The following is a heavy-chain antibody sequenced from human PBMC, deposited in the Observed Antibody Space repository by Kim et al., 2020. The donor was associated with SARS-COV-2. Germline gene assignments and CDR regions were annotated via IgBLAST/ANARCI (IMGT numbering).Heavy chain of an antibody. J-gene: IGHJ6*02. V-gene: IGHV4-4*02. CDR2: IYHSGST. CDR3: ARGVALDWLLYNLYGMDV. CDR1: GGSISSSNW. Sequence: SETLSLTCAVSGGSISSSNWWSWVRQPPGKGLEWIGEIYHSGSTNYNPSLKSRVTISVDKSKNQSSLKLSSVTAADTAVYYCARGVALDWLLYNLYGMDVWGQGTTVTVSS. D-gene: IGHD3-9*01.